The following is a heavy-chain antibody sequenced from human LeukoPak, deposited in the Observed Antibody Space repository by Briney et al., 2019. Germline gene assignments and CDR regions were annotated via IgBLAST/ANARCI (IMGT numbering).Heavy chain of an antibody. D-gene: IGHD4-11*01. J-gene: IGHJ4*02. CDR3: AKRHSDYFFDY. V-gene: IGHV3-48*01. CDR1: GFTFTNYN. Sequence: GGSLRLSCAASGFTFTNYNMNWVRQAPGKGLEWVSYITSSSTTIYYADSVKGRFTISRDNAKNSLYLQMSSLRAEDTAVYYCAKRHSDYFFDYWGQGTLVTVSS. CDR2: ITSSSTTI.